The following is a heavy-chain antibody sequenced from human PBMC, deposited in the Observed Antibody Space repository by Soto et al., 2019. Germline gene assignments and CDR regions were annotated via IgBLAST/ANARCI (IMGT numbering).Heavy chain of an antibody. D-gene: IGHD5-12*01. CDR2: ISSSGSTI. Sequence: EVQLVESGGGLVQPGGSLRLSCAASGFTFSSYEMNWVRQAPGKGLEWVSYISSSGSTIYYADSVKGRFTISRDNAKNSLYLQMNSLRAEDTAVYYCAREVKDGYNVAYYYGMDVWGQGTTVTVSS. CDR1: GFTFSSYE. CDR3: AREVKDGYNVAYYYGMDV. V-gene: IGHV3-48*03. J-gene: IGHJ6*02.